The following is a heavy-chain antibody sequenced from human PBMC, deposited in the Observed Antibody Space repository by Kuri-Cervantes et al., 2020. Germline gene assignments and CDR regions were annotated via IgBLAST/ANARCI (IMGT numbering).Heavy chain of an antibody. J-gene: IGHJ5*02. CDR3: ARQRGIAARPPWFDP. D-gene: IGHD6-6*01. Sequence: GGSLRLSCAASGFTFSSYDMHWVRQATGKGLEWVSSIGTAGDTYYSGSVKGRFTISRENAKNSLYLHMNSLRDGDTAVYYFARQRGIAARPPWFDPWGQGTLVTVSS. V-gene: IGHV3-13*01. CDR1: GFTFSSYD. CDR2: IGTAGDT.